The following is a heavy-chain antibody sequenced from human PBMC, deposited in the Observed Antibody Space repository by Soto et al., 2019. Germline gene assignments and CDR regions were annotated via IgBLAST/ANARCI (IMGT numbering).Heavy chain of an antibody. Sequence: QVQLVQSGAEVKKPGASVKVSCKASGYTFTNDYMHWVRQAPGQGLELMGIINPSTGTTSYAQKFQGRCTMNSDPSTITVPMELSSLRSADTAVYYCSRASWYRVRGFKEFDYWGQGTLVTVSS. V-gene: IGHV1-46*01. CDR2: INPSTGTT. J-gene: IGHJ4*02. CDR3: SRASWYRVRGFKEFDY. CDR1: GYTFTNDY. D-gene: IGHD3-10*01.